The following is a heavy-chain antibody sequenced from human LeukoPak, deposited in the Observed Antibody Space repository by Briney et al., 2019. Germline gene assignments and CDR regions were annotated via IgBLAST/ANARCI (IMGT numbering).Heavy chain of an antibody. CDR3: AKDRPRDGYNGGYFDY. D-gene: IGHD5-24*01. CDR2: IGYDGSNK. J-gene: IGHJ4*02. V-gene: IGHV3-30*02. CDR1: GFTFSSYG. Sequence: PGGSLRLSCAASGFTFSSYGMHWVRQAPGKGLEWVAFIGYDGSNKYYADSVKGRFTISRDNSKNTLYLQMNSLRAEDTAVYYCAKDRPRDGYNGGYFDYWGQGTLVTVSS.